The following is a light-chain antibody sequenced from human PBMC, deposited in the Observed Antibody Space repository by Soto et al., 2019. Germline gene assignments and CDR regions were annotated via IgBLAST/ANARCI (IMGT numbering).Light chain of an antibody. V-gene: IGKV4-1*01. Sequence: DIVMTQSPDSLAVSLGERATINCKSSQSLIHSSNNKNFFAWYQQKPGQPPRLLIYWASTRESGVPDRFSGSGSGTDFTLTISSRQAEDVAVYYCQQYATTPHTFGQGTTLEI. J-gene: IGKJ2*01. CDR2: WAS. CDR1: QSLIHSSNNKNF. CDR3: QQYATTPHT.